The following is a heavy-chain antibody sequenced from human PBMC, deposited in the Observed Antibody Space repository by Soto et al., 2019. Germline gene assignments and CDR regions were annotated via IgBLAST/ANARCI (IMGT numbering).Heavy chain of an antibody. J-gene: IGHJ5*02. CDR2: IYSGST. Sequence: GSLRLSCAASGLTVSYNYMSWVRQAPGKGLEWVSVIYSGSTNYNPSLKSRVTISVDTSKNQFSLKLSSVTAADTAVYYCARALHPSRFDPWGQGTLVTVSS. CDR3: ARALHPSRFDP. CDR1: GLTVSYNY. V-gene: IGHV4-34*12.